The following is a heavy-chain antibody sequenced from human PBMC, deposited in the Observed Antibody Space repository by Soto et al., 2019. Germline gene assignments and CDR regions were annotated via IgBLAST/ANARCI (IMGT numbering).Heavy chain of an antibody. CDR2: IWYDGSNK. CDR3: ARDRHYYDSSGYYWPAGLRSLDY. Sequence: PGGSLRLSCAASGFTFSSYGMHWVRQAPGKGLEWVAVIWYDGSNKYYADSVKGRFTISRDNSKNTLYLQMNSLRAEDTAVYYCARDRHYYDSSGYYWPAGLRSLDYWGRGTLVTVSS. V-gene: IGHV3-33*01. CDR1: GFTFSSYG. D-gene: IGHD3-22*01. J-gene: IGHJ4*02.